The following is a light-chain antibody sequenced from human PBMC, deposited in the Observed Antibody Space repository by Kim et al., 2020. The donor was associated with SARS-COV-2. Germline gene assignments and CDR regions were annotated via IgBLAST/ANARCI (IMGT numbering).Light chain of an antibody. J-gene: IGLJ1*01. CDR2: QDN. V-gene: IGLV3-1*01. CDR3: QAWDSSTRNYV. Sequence: SSELTQPPSVSVSPGQTASITCSGYKLGDKYVSWYQQKPGQSPVVVIYQDNQRPSGIPERFSGSNSGNTATLTISGTQAMDEADYYCQAWDSSTRNYVFGTGTKVTVL. CDR1: KLGDKY.